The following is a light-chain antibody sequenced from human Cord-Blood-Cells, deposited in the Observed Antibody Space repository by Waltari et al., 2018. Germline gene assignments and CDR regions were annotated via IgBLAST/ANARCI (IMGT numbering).Light chain of an antibody. J-gene: IGLJ2*01. V-gene: IGLV6-57*01. CDR1: SGSIASNY. Sequence: FMLTQPHSVSESPGKTVTISCTRSSGSIASNYVQWYQQRPGSSPTTVFYEDNQRPSGVPYRFSGCIDSASNSSSLAISRLKTEDEADYYCQSYDSSNVVFGGGTKLTIL. CDR3: QSYDSSNVV. CDR2: EDN.